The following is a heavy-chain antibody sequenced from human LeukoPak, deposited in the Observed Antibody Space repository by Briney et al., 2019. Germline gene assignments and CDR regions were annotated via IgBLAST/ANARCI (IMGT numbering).Heavy chain of an antibody. J-gene: IGHJ4*02. CDR2: INHSGST. D-gene: IGHD6-19*01. CDR3: ARESDRGQYSSGWYEFDY. Sequence: SETLSLTCAVYGVSFSGYYWSWIRQPPGKGLEWIGEINHSGSTNYNPSLKSRVTISVDTSKNQFSLKLSSVTAADTAVYYCARESDRGQYSSGWYEFDYWGQGTLVTVSS. V-gene: IGHV4-34*01. CDR1: GVSFSGYY.